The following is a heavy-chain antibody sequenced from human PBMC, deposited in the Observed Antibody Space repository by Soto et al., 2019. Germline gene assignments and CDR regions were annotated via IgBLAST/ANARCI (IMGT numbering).Heavy chain of an antibody. CDR1: GYSFTSHY. V-gene: IGHV1-46*04. CDR3: TPGGFDP. J-gene: IGHJ5*02. Sequence: ASVKVSCKAIGYSFTSHYMHWVRQAPGQGLEWMGTIYPGGTAEYAAPVKDRFNISRDDSKSVAFLQMNSLRTDDTAFYYCTPGGFDPWGQGTLVTVSS. D-gene: IGHD2-15*01. CDR2: IYPGGTA.